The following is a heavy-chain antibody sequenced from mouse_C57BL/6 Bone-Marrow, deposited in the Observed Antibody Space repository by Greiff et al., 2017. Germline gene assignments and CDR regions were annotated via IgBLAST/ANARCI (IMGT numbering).Heavy chain of an antibody. Sequence: QVQLQQSGAELAKPGASVKMSCKASGYTFTSYWMHWVKQRPGQGLEWIGYINPSSGYTKYNQKFKDKATLTADKSSSTAYMQLSRLTYEDSAVYYCAIAYYVFAYCGQGTLVTVSA. J-gene: IGHJ3*01. D-gene: IGHD2-10*01. V-gene: IGHV1-7*01. CDR2: INPSSGYT. CDR1: GYTFTSYW. CDR3: AIAYYVFAY.